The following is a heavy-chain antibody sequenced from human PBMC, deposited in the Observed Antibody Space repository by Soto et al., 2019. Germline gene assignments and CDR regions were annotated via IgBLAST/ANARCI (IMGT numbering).Heavy chain of an antibody. CDR1: GYTFTSYS. J-gene: IGHJ4*02. CDR2: INSGRGQT. D-gene: IGHD3-10*01. Sequence: QVQLVQSGADVKKPGASVRISCKASGYTFTSYSIHWVRQAPGQRLEWIGWINSGRGQTDYSQNFQGRVSITRDTSASTAYMELNSLTSEDTAVYYCARENFPQSGSYSDYWGQGTLVTVSS. V-gene: IGHV1-3*01. CDR3: ARENFPQSGSYSDY.